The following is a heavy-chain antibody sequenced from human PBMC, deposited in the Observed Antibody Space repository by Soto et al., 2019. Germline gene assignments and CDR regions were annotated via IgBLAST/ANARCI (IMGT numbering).Heavy chain of an antibody. J-gene: IGHJ5*02. CDR3: ARGGVVRGVIRFDP. CDR2: INHSGST. Sequence: QVQLQQWGAGLLKPSETLSLTRAVYGGSFSGYYWSWIRQPPGKGLEWIGEINHSGSTNYNPSLKSRVTISVDTSKNQFSLKLSSVTAADTAVYYCARGGVVRGVIRFDPWGQGTLVTVSS. D-gene: IGHD3-10*01. V-gene: IGHV4-34*01. CDR1: GGSFSGYY.